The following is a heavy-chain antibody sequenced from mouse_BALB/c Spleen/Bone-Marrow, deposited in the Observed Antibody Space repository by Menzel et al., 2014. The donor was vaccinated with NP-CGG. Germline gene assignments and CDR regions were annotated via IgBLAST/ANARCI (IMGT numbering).Heavy chain of an antibody. V-gene: IGHV1S135*01. CDR2: FDPFNGGT. CDR3: ARSYDGYPYAMNY. J-gene: IGHJ4*01. Sequence: EVQLQQSGPELMKPGASVKISCKASGYLFTSYYMHWVKQSHGESLEWIGYFDPFNGGTSYNQKSKGKATLTVDESSSTAYMHLSSLTSEDSAVYFCARSYDGYPYAMNYWGQGTSVTVSS. CDR1: GYLFTSYY. D-gene: IGHD2-3*01.